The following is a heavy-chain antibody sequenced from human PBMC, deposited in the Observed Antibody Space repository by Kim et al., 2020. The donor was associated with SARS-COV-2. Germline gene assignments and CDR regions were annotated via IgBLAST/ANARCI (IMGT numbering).Heavy chain of an antibody. J-gene: IGHJ4*02. CDR3: AKDLRHGFGSIAARPPGDY. Sequence: GRFTISRDNSKNTLYLQMNSLRAEDTAVYYCAKDLRHGFGSIAARPPGDYWGQGTLVTVSS. V-gene: IGHV3-30*02. D-gene: IGHD6-6*01.